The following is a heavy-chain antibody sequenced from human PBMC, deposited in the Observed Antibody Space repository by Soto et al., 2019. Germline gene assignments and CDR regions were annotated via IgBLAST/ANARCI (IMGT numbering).Heavy chain of an antibody. CDR2: ISGSGGST. Sequence: AGGSLRLSCAASGFPFSSYAMSWVRQAPGKGLEWVSAISGSGGSTYYADSVKGRFTISRDNSKNTLYLQMNSLRAEDTAVYYCALLSNQLVEGRYSSSWYILDYWGQGTLVTVSS. CDR3: ALLSNQLVEGRYSSSWYILDY. V-gene: IGHV3-23*01. CDR1: GFPFSSYA. D-gene: IGHD6-13*01. J-gene: IGHJ4*02.